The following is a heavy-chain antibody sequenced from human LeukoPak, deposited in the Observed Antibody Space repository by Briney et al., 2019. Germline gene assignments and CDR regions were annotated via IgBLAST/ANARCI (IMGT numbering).Heavy chain of an antibody. CDR1: GGSFSGYY. CDR2: INHSGGT. CDR3: ARGSGGGSGSYYKDHYYGMDV. Sequence: SETLSLTCAVYGGSFSGYYWSWIRQPPGKGLEWIGEINHSGGTNYNPSLKSRVTISVDTSKNQFSLKLNTVTAADTAVYYCARGSGGGSGSYYKDHYYGMDVWGPGTTVTVS. J-gene: IGHJ6*02. V-gene: IGHV4-34*01. D-gene: IGHD3-10*01.